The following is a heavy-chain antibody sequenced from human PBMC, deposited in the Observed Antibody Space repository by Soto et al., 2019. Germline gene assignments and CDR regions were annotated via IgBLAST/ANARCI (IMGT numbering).Heavy chain of an antibody. CDR3: ARSLVWSTVGPDAFDI. D-gene: IGHD4-17*01. J-gene: IGHJ3*02. V-gene: IGHV3-30-3*01. Sequence: GGSLRLSCAASGFTFSSYAMHWVRQAPGKGLEWVAVISYDGSNKYYADSGKGRFTISRDNSKNTLYLQMNSLRAEDTAVYYCARSLVWSTVGPDAFDIWGQGTMVTVSS. CDR2: ISYDGSNK. CDR1: GFTFSSYA.